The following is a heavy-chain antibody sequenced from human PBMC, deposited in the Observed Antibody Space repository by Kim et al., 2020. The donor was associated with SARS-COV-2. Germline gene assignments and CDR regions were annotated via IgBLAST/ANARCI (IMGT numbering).Heavy chain of an antibody. CDR2: IRGDGSTT. J-gene: IGHJ5*02. D-gene: IGHD2-2*01. V-gene: IGHV3-74*01. CDR3: VSSPGP. Sequence: GGSLRLSCTASGFNFSDHWMHWVRQAPGTGPVWVSCIRGDGSTTNYADSVRGRFTVSRDNARNTLYLQMNSLRVKDTAVYYCVSSPGPWGQGTLVTVSS. CDR1: GFNFSDHW.